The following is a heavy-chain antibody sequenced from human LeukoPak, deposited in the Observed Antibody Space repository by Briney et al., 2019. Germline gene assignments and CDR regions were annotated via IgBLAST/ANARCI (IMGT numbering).Heavy chain of an antibody. CDR2: FDPEDGET. J-gene: IGHJ6*03. V-gene: IGHV1-24*01. D-gene: IGHD3-10*01. Sequence: ASVKVSCKVSGYTLTELSMHWVRQAPGKGLEWMGGFDPEDGETIYAQKFQGRVTMTEDTSTDTAYMELSSLRSEDTAVYYCATDSRPITMVRGVTISYYNYMDVWGKGTTVTVSS. CDR1: GYTLTELS. CDR3: ATDSRPITMVRGVTISYYNYMDV.